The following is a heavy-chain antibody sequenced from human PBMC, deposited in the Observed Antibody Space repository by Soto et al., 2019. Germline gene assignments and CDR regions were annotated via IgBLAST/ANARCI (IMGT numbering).Heavy chain of an antibody. CDR3: ARGYCTATICDPWFDP. D-gene: IGHD2-8*02. J-gene: IGHJ5*02. Sequence: GESLKISCKGSGYSFTRYWITWVRQMPGKGLEWMGRIDPSDSYTNYSPSFQGHVTISVDKSITTAYLQWSSLKASDTAMYYCARGYCTATICDPWFDPWGQGTLVTVSS. V-gene: IGHV5-10-1*01. CDR2: IDPSDSYT. CDR1: GYSFTRYW.